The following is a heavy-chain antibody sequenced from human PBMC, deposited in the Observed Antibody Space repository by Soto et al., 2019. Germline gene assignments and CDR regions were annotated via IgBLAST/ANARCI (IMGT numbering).Heavy chain of an antibody. D-gene: IGHD3-10*01. V-gene: IGHV3-11*05. J-gene: IGHJ4*02. Sequence: QVQLVESGGGLVKPGGSLRLSCAASGFTFSDYYMSWIRQAPGKGLEWVSYISSSNTYTNYADSVKGRFTISRDNAKNSLCLQMNSLRAEDTAVYYCARAESRGYYGSGSSLDYWGQGTLVTVSS. CDR1: GFTFSDYY. CDR2: ISSSNTYT. CDR3: ARAESRGYYGSGSSLDY.